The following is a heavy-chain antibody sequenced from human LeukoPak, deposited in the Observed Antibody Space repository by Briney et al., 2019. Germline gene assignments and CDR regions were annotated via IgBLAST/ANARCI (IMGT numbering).Heavy chain of an antibody. Sequence: SETLSLTCTVSGGSISSSSYCWGWIRQPPGKGLEWIGSIYYSGSTYYNPSLKSRVTISVDTSKNQFSLKLSSVTAADTAVYYCARFNIVGATLADYWGQGTLVTVSS. V-gene: IGHV4-39*01. CDR2: IYYSGST. CDR1: GGSISSSSYC. J-gene: IGHJ4*02. D-gene: IGHD1-26*01. CDR3: ARFNIVGATLADY.